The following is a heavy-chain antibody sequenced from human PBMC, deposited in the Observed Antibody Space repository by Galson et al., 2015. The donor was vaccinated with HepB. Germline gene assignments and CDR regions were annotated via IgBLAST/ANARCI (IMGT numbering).Heavy chain of an antibody. D-gene: IGHD3-10*01. J-gene: IGHJ6*02. V-gene: IGHV3-7*05. CDR2: IKEDGSEK. Sequence: SLRLSCAASEFILSMYWTNWVRQAPGKGLEWVANIKEDGSEKNYVDSVKGRFTISRDNAKNSLYLQMNSLRAEDTAIYYCARVKRGEWYSFYYYGTDVWGQGTTVTVSS. CDR3: ARVKRGEWYSFYYYGTDV. CDR1: EFILSMYW.